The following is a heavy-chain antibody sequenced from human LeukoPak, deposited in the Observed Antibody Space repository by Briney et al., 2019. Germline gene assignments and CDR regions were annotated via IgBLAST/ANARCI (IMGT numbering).Heavy chain of an antibody. D-gene: IGHD2/OR15-2a*01. Sequence: GGSLRLSCAASGFTVSSNYMSWVRQAPGKGVEWVSVIYSGGSTYYSESVKGRFTISRENSKNTLYLQMNSLRAEDTAVYYFARHSPFYDGMDVWGQGTTVTVSS. CDR1: GFTVSSNY. CDR2: IYSGGST. CDR3: ARHSPFYDGMDV. J-gene: IGHJ6*02. V-gene: IGHV3-53*01.